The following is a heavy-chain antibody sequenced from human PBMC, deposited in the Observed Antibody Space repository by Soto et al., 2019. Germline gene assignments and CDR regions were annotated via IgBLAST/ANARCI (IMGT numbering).Heavy chain of an antibody. CDR3: STMVIFDSSGNKGGY. CDR2: IKSKTDGGTT. V-gene: IGHV3-15*07. Sequence: EVQLVESGGGVVEPGGSLRLSCAASGFTFNNAWMNWVRQAPGKGLEWVGRIKSKTDGGTTDYAASVKGRFTISRDDSKNTLYLQMNSLKTEDTAVYYCSTMVIFDSSGNKGGYWGQGTLVTVSS. D-gene: IGHD3-22*01. CDR1: GFTFNNAW. J-gene: IGHJ4*02.